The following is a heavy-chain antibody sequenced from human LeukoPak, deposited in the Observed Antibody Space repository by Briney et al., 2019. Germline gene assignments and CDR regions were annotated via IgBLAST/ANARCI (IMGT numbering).Heavy chain of an antibody. D-gene: IGHD4-17*01. V-gene: IGHV4-4*09. J-gene: IGHJ4*02. CDR2: IYTSGST. CDR1: GGSISSYY. Sequence: SETLSLTCTVSGGSISSYYWSWIRQPPGKGLEWIGYIYTSGSTNYNPSLKSRVTTSVDTSKNQFSLKLSSVTAADTAVYYCARETVDYGDYAGFDYWGQGTLVTVSS. CDR3: ARETVDYGDYAGFDY.